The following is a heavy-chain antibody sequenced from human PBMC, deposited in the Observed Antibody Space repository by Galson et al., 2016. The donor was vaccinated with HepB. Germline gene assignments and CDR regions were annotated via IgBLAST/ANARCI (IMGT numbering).Heavy chain of an antibody. D-gene: IGHD2-2*01. CDR1: GYTFTNYD. CDR3: SREPLGVPAANNWFDP. V-gene: IGHV1-8*01. J-gene: IGHJ5*02. Sequence: SVKVSCKASGYTFTNYDINWVRQAPGQGLEWMGWVNPNSRNTGYARKFQGRVTMTMDTSISTAYMELSSLRSDDTAVYYCSREPLGVPAANNWFDPWGQGTLVTVSS. CDR2: VNPNSRNT.